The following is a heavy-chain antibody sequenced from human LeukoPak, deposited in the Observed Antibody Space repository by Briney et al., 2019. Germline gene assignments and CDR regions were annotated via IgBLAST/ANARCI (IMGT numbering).Heavy chain of an antibody. CDR1: GFTLSDHY. CDR3: ARLSSGYYDSSGY. J-gene: IGHJ4*02. Sequence: SGGSLRLSCAASGFTLSDHYMDWVRQAPGKGLERVGRSRNKANSYTTIYAASVKGRFTISRDDSQNSLYLQMNSLKTEDTALYYCARLSSGYYDSSGYWGQGTLVTVSS. D-gene: IGHD3-22*01. CDR2: SRNKANSYTT. V-gene: IGHV3-72*01.